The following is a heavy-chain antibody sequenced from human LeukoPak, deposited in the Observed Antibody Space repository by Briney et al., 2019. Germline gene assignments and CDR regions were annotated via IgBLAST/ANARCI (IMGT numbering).Heavy chain of an antibody. Sequence: GGSLRLSCEASGFTFSSYSMNWVRHARGKGLEWVSSISSSSSYIYYADSVKGRFTISRDNAKNSLYLQMNSLRAEDTAVYYWARVVTQANWFDPWGQGTLVTVFS. V-gene: IGHV3-21*01. CDR3: ARVVTQANWFDP. D-gene: IGHD5-18*01. CDR2: ISSSSSYI. CDR1: GFTFSSYS. J-gene: IGHJ5*02.